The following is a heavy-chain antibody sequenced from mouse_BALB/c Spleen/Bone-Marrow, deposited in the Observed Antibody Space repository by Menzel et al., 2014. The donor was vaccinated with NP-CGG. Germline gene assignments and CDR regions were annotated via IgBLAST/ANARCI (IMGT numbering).Heavy chain of an antibody. J-gene: IGHJ2*01. Sequence: VQLQQSGPGLVKPSQSLSLTCSVTGYSITSSYYWNWIRQFPGNKLEWMGYIGYDGINNYNPSLKNRISITRDTSKNQFFLRLNSVTTEDTATYYCAALWSEGYYFDYWGQGATLTVSS. V-gene: IGHV3-6*02. CDR3: AALWSEGYYFDY. CDR1: GYSITSSYY. CDR2: IGYDGIN.